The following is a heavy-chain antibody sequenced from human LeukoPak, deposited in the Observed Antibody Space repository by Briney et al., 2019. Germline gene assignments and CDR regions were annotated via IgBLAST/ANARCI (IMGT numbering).Heavy chain of an antibody. Sequence: GGSLRLSCAASGFTFSSYSMNWVRQAPGKGLEWVSSISSSSSYIYDADSVKGRFTISRDNAKNSLYLQMNSLRAEDTAVYYCARDYCSSTSCYGGYYYYGMDVWGQGTTVTVSS. D-gene: IGHD2-2*01. J-gene: IGHJ6*02. CDR3: ARDYCSSTSCYGGYYYYGMDV. V-gene: IGHV3-21*01. CDR2: ISSSSSYI. CDR1: GFTFSSYS.